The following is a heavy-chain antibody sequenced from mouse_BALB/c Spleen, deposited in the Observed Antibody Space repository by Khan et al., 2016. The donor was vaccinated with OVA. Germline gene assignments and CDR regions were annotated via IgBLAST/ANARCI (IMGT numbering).Heavy chain of an antibody. V-gene: IGHV5-17*02. CDR2: ISSGSNTI. CDR3: ASRDTGTWGFFDY. D-gene: IGHD4-1*01. J-gene: IGHJ2*01. CDR1: GFTFSSFG. Sequence: EVELVESGGGLVQPGGSRKLSCAASGFTFSSFGMHWVRQAPEMGLEWVAYISSGSNTIYYADTVKGRFTISRDNPKNTLFLQMTSLRSEDTAMYYCASRDTGTWGFFDYWGQGTTLTVSS.